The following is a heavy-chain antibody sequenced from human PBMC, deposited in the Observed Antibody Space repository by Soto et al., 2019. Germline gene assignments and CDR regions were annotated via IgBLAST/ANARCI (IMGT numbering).Heavy chain of an antibody. CDR2: IIPILGIA. Sequence: QVQLVQSGAEVKKPGSSVKVSCKASGGTFSSYTISWVRQAPGQGLEWMGRIIPILGIANYAQKFQGRVTSTADKATSTAYMDLSSMRSEDTAVYYCARGGGPGTDSWGQGTLVTVSS. V-gene: IGHV1-69*02. CDR1: GGTFSSYT. J-gene: IGHJ4*02. D-gene: IGHD3-16*01. CDR3: ARGGGPGTDS.